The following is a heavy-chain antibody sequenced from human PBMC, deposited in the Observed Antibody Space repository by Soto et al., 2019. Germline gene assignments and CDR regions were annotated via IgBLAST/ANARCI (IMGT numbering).Heavy chain of an antibody. Sequence: PSETLSLTCTVSGGSISTYYWSWIRQPPGKGLEWIGYIYYSGSINYNPSLKSRVTISVDTSKNQFSLKLSSVTAADTAIYYCARQNPVTTDWGQGTLVTVSS. J-gene: IGHJ4*02. CDR2: IYYSGSI. CDR3: ARQNPVTTD. D-gene: IGHD4-17*01. V-gene: IGHV4-59*08. CDR1: GGSISTYY.